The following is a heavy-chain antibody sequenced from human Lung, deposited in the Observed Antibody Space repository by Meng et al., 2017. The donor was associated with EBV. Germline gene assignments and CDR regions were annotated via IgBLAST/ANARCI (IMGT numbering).Heavy chain of an antibody. V-gene: IGHV4-34*01. CDR3: ARAVDTGYFDY. J-gene: IGHJ4*02. CDR1: GGSFSGYY. CDR2: INHSGST. Sequence: VLLQRGGAGLLKPSRTLSLTCAVYGGSFSGYYWSWIRQPPGKGLEWIGEINHSGSTNYNPSLKSRVTISVDTSKNQFSLKLSSVTAADTAVYYCARAVDTGYFDYWGQGTLVTVSS. D-gene: IGHD5-18*01.